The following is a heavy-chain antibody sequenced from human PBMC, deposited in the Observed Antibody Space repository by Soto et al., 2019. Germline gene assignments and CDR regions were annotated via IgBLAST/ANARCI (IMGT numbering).Heavy chain of an antibody. V-gene: IGHV5-10-1*01. CDR3: ARQSPTGTAEDYYYNVMNA. CDR1: GYSFTSYW. J-gene: IGHJ6*04. D-gene: IGHD1-1*01. CDR2: IDPSDSYT. Sequence: PGESLKISCKGSGYSFTSYWISWVRQMPGKGLEWMGRIDPSDSYTNYSPSFQGHVTISADKSISTAYLQWSSLKASDTAMYYCARQSPTGTAEDYYYNVMNAWAKGTTVT.